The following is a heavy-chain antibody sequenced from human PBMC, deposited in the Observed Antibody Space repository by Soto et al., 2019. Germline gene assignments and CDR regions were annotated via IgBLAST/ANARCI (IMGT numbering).Heavy chain of an antibody. CDR1: GYTFTKYG. CDR3: ARDSVVVTATPHFAFDI. Sequence: QVHLAQSGAEVKKPGASVKVSCKASGYTFTKYGINWVRQAPGQGLEWMGWITAYNGNTNYAQKFQGRVTMTTDTSASTVYMELTSLRSDDTAVYYCARDSVVVTATPHFAFDIWGQGTMVTVSS. V-gene: IGHV1-18*04. J-gene: IGHJ3*02. CDR2: ITAYNGNT. D-gene: IGHD2-21*02.